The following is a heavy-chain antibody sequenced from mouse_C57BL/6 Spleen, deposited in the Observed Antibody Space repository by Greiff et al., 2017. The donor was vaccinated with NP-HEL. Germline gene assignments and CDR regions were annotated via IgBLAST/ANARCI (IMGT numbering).Heavy chain of an antibody. CDR3: ARDDYDVGDYYAMDY. D-gene: IGHD2-4*01. CDR1: GYTFTSYW. CDR2: INPSNGGT. Sequence: VQLQQPGTELVKPGASVKLSCKASGYTFTSYWMHWVKQRPGQGLEWIGNINPSNGGTNYNEKFKSKATLTVDKSSSTAYMQLSSLTSEDSAVYYCARDDYDVGDYYAMDYWGQGTSVTVSS. V-gene: IGHV1-53*01. J-gene: IGHJ4*01.